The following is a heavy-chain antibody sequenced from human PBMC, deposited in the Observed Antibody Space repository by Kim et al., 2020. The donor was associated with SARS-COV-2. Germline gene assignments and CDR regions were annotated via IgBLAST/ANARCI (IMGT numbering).Heavy chain of an antibody. CDR3: ARGSSGATVDF. Sequence: GGSLRLSCAASGFTFSNNWMHWVRQPPEKGLVWVSHINGGGSTTNYADSVKGRFTLSRDNAKSILYLQMNSLTAEDTAVYYCARGSSGATVDFWGQGILVTVSS. CDR2: INGGGSTT. CDR1: GFTFSNNW. V-gene: IGHV3-74*01. D-gene: IGHD1-26*01. J-gene: IGHJ4*02.